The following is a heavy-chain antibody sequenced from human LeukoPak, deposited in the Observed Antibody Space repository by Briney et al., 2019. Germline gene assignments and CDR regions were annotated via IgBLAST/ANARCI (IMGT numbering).Heavy chain of an antibody. J-gene: IGHJ3*02. D-gene: IGHD1-26*01. Sequence: GGSLRLSCAASGFTFSSYWMSWVRQAPGKGLEWVANIKQDGSEKYYVGSVKGRFTISRDNAKNSLYLQMNSLRAEDTAVYYCASHKQGGSHPRGAFDIWGQGTMVTVSS. CDR2: IKQDGSEK. V-gene: IGHV3-7*01. CDR1: GFTFSSYW. CDR3: ASHKQGGSHPRGAFDI.